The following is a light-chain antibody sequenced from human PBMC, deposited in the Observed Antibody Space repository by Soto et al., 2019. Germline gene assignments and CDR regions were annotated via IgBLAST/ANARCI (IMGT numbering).Light chain of an antibody. CDR2: DVT. J-gene: IGLJ1*01. CDR3: CSYAGSYIFV. CDR1: SSDVGGYTS. Sequence: QSVLTQPRSVSGSPGRSVSISCTGTSSDVGGYTSVSWYQQYPGQAPKLMIFDVTKRPSGVPDRFSGSKSGNTASLTISGLQAEDEADYYCCSYAGSYIFVFGSGTKATV. V-gene: IGLV2-11*01.